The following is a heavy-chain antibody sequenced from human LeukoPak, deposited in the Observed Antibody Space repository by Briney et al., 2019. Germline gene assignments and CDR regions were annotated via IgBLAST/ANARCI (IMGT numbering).Heavy chain of an antibody. V-gene: IGHV3-48*04. J-gene: IGHJ4*02. Sequence: PGGSLRLSCAASGFTFSSYSMNWVRQAPGKGLEWVSYISSRSGTIYYADSVKGRFTISRDNSKNSLYLQMNSLRTEDTALYYCAKDLPQYYDFWSGYYGGFDYWGQGTLVTVSS. CDR1: GFTFSSYS. CDR3: AKDLPQYYDFWSGYYGGFDY. D-gene: IGHD3-3*01. CDR2: ISSRSGTI.